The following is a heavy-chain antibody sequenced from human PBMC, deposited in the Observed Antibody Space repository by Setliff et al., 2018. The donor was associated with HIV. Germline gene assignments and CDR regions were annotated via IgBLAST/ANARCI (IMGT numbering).Heavy chain of an antibody. J-gene: IGHJ4*02. V-gene: IGHV4-31*03. CDR1: GGPISSGGYY. D-gene: IGHD3-10*01. Sequence: SETLSLTCTVSGGPISSGGYYWSWIRQHPGKGLEWIGYIYHSGITYYNPSLKSRVTISLDTSKNQFSLKLSSVTAADTAVYYCARFALGSRMDYFDYWGQGTLVTVSS. CDR2: IYHSGIT. CDR3: ARFALGSRMDYFDY.